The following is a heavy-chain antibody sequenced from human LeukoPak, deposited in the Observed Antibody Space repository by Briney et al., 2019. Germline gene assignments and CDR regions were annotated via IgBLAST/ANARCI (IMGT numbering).Heavy chain of an antibody. CDR1: GFTFSSSA. CDR2: ISNNGGYT. D-gene: IGHD2-15*01. Sequence: GGSLRLSCAASGFTFSSSAMSWVRQAPGKGLEWVSAISNNGGYTYYADSVQGRFTISRDNSKSTLRLQMNSLRAEDTAVYCCAKQLGYCSDGSCYFPYWGQGTLVTVSS. CDR3: AKQLGYCSDGSCYFPY. J-gene: IGHJ4*02. V-gene: IGHV3-23*01.